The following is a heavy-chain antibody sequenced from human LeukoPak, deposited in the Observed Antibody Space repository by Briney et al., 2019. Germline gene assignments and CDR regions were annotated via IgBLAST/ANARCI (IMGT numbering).Heavy chain of an antibody. J-gene: IGHJ5*02. CDR2: ISSTASSI. CDR1: EFTFSSYS. D-gene: IGHD4-23*01. Sequence: GGSLRLSCAASEFTFSSYSMSWVRQAPGKGLEWVSYISSTASSIYYADSVKGRFTISKDNAKNSLYLQMNSLRAEDTAVYYCARDVTYHGGDWFDPWGQGTLVTVSS. V-gene: IGHV3-48*04. CDR3: ARDVTYHGGDWFDP.